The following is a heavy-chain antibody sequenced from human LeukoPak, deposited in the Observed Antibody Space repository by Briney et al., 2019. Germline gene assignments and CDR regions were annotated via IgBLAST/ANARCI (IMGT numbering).Heavy chain of an antibody. Sequence: PSETLSLTCTVSGGSISSGGYYWSWIRQPPGKGLEWIGYIYHNGSTYYNPSLKSRVTISVDTSKNQFSLKLSSVTAADTAVYYCARSSPKLIAAAGFDYWGQGTLVTVSS. J-gene: IGHJ4*02. D-gene: IGHD6-13*01. CDR1: GGSISSGGYY. CDR3: ARSSPKLIAAAGFDY. V-gene: IGHV4-30-2*01. CDR2: IYHNGST.